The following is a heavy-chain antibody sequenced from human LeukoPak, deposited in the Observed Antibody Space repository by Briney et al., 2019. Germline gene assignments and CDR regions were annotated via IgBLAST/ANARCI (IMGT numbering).Heavy chain of an antibody. CDR3: ATSIAAAVYYFDY. J-gene: IGHJ4*02. CDR2: INPNSGGT. V-gene: IGHV1-2*04. Sequence: ASVKVSCKASGGTFSSYAISWVRQAPGQGLEWMGWINPNSGGTNYAQKFQGWVTMTRDTSISTAYMELSRLRSDDTAVYYCATSIAAAVYYFDYWGQGTLVTVSS. CDR1: GGTFSSYA. D-gene: IGHD6-13*01.